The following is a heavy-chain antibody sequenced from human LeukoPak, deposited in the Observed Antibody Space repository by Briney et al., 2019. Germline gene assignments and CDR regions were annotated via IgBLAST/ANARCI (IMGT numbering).Heavy chain of an antibody. CDR3: ARDWGSPYSSVRFFDY. CDR2: IYTSGST. J-gene: IGHJ4*02. CDR1: GGSISSYY. D-gene: IGHD6-19*01. Sequence: SETLSLTCSVSGGSISSYYWSWIRQPAGKGLEWIGRIYTSGSTNYNPSLKSRVTMSVDTSKNQFSLKLSSVTAADTAVYYCARDWGSPYSSVRFFDYWGQGTLVTVSS. V-gene: IGHV4-4*07.